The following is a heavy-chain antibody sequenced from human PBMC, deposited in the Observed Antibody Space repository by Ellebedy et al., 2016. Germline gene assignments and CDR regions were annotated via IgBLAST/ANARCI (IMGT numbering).Heavy chain of an antibody. Sequence: ASVKVSCKASGGTFSTYAINWVRQAPGQGLEWMGGITPIFDTTNYAQKFQGRVTITADKSTVTAYMELSSLRSDDTAVYYCARWAAGGTTDAFDFWGQGTMVTVSS. V-gene: IGHV1-69*06. CDR2: ITPIFDTT. J-gene: IGHJ3*01. CDR1: GGTFSTYA. CDR3: ARWAAGGTTDAFDF. D-gene: IGHD1-26*01.